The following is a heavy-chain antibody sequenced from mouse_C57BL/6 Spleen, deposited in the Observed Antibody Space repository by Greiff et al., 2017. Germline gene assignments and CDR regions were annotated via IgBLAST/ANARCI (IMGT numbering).Heavy chain of an antibody. CDR2: IDPSDSYT. CDR3: ARLGYGSSLGAWFAY. CDR1: GYTFTSYW. V-gene: IGHV1-50*01. D-gene: IGHD1-1*01. J-gene: IGHJ3*01. Sequence: QVQLQQPGAELVKPGASVKLSCKASGYTFTSYWMQWVKQRPGQGLEWIGEIDPSDSYTNYNQKFKGKATLTVDTSSSTAYMQLSSLTSEDSAVFYCARLGYGSSLGAWFAYWGQGTLVTVSA.